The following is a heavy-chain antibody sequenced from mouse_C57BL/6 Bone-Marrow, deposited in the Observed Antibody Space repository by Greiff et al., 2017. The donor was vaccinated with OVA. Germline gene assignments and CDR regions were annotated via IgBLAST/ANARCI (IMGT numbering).Heavy chain of an antibody. CDR3: ANSLYRSY. CDR1: GFSLTSYG. Sequence: VMLVESGPGLVQPSPSLSITCTASGFSLTSYGVHWVRQSPGKGLEWLGVIWSGGSTDYNEAFMSRESITMDKSKSQVFFKMNSLQADDTAIYYCANSLYRSYWGQGTVVTVSA. J-gene: IGHJ3*01. D-gene: IGHD6-2*01. V-gene: IGHV2-5*01. CDR2: IWSGGST.